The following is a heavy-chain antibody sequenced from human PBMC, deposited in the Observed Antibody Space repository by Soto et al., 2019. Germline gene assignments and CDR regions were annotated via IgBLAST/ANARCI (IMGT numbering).Heavy chain of an antibody. Sequence: GGSRRLSCASSGCTFSSYSMNLVRQAPGKGLEWVSSISSTSNYIYYAESVKGRFTVSRYNAKNSLYLQMNSLRAGDTAVYYCARAYSGRLPRRADYYYAMDVWGLGTTVTVSS. V-gene: IGHV3-21*01. CDR1: GCTFSSYS. J-gene: IGHJ6*02. D-gene: IGHD2-15*01. CDR2: ISSTSNYI. CDR3: ARAYSGRLPRRADYYYAMDV.